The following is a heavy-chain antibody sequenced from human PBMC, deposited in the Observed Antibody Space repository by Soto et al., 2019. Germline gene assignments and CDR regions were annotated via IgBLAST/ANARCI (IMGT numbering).Heavy chain of an antibody. J-gene: IGHJ4*02. CDR1: GYTFTAHY. V-gene: IGHV1-2*02. D-gene: IGHD1-26*01. CDR3: ARVSRAVGASTTYDF. CDR2: INPNSGDT. Sequence: ASVKVSCKAYGYTFTAHYIHRVRQAPGQGFEWMGRINPNSGDTSYAQRLQGRVTMTRDTSINTVFMELSSLRSDDTALYYCARVSRAVGASTTYDFWAQGALVTVSS.